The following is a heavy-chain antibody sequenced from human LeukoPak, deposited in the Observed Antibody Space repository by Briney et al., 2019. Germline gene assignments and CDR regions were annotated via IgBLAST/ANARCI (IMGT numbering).Heavy chain of an antibody. D-gene: IGHD3-10*01. CDR1: GFTFDDYA. CDR2: ISGDGGST. V-gene: IGHV3-43*02. Sequence: GGSLRLSCAASGFTFDDYAMHWVRHAPGKGLEWVSLISGDGGSTYYADSVKGRFTISRDNSKNSLYLQMNSLRTEDTALYYCAKDRDPLGELPYYFDYWGQGTLVTVSS. CDR3: AKDRDPLGELPYYFDY. J-gene: IGHJ4*02.